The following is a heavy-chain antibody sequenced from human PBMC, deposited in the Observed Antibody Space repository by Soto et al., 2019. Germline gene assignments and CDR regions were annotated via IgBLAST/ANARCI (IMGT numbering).Heavy chain of an antibody. CDR3: ARGIWVRGIIGFNWFDP. J-gene: IGHJ5*02. CDR2: IYYGGIT. V-gene: IGHV4-31*03. D-gene: IGHD3-10*01. Sequence: PFVMLSLPCSVLGGTSTGVGYYWNWIHQHPGKGLEWIGYIYYGGITYYNPSLKSRITISVDTSKNQFSLKLSSATAADTAMYYCARGIWVRGIIGFNWFDPWGQGTLVTVS. CDR1: GGTSTGVGYY.